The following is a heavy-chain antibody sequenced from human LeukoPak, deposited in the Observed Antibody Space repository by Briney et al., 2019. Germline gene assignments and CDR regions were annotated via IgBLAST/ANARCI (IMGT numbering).Heavy chain of an antibody. V-gene: IGHV4-59*01. Sequence: PSETLSLPCTVSGGSISIYYWSWIRQPPGKGLEGIVYISYSGSTNYNPSPTSRVTISVDTSKTQFPLQLSSVPAAETAVYYCARGTYNFEYWGQGTLVTVSS. D-gene: IGHD4-11*01. CDR3: ARGTYNFEY. CDR2: ISYSGST. J-gene: IGHJ4*02. CDR1: GGSISIYY.